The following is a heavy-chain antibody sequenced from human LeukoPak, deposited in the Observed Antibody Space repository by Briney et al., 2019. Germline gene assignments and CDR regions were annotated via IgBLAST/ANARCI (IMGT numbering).Heavy chain of an antibody. CDR2: IYYSGST. V-gene: IGHV4-59*01. CDR1: GGSISGYY. Sequence: SETLSLTCTVSGGSISGYYWSWIRQPPGKGLEWIGYIYYSGSTNYNPSLKSRVTISVDTSKNQFSLKLSSVTAADTAVYYCARSRITIPNWFDPWGQGTLVTVSS. J-gene: IGHJ5*02. D-gene: IGHD3-3*01. CDR3: ARSRITIPNWFDP.